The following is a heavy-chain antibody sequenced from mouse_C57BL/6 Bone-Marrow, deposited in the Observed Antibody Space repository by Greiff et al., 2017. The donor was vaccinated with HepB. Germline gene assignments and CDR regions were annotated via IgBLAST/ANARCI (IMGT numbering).Heavy chain of an antibody. CDR1: CYTFTSYW. Sequence: VQPQQPGAELVKPGASVKPSCKASCYTFTSYWMHWVKQRPGRGLEWIGRIDPNSGGTKYNEKFKSTATLTVDKPSSTAYMQLSSRASEDSAVYNSAGWGYFDGWGTGTTVTVAS. CDR2: IDPNSGGT. J-gene: IGHJ1*03. V-gene: IGHV1-72*01. CDR3: AGWGYFDG.